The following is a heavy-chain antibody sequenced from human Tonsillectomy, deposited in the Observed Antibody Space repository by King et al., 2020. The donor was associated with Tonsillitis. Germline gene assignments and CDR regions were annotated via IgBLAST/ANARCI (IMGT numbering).Heavy chain of an antibody. CDR2: VYSSGST. D-gene: IGHD3-10*01. Sequence: QLQLQESGPGLVKPSETLSLTCTVSGGSISNYYWSWIRQPPGKGLEWIGYVYSSGSTNYSPSLRSRVTISVDTSNNQFSLELTSVTAADTAVYYCARLLFGRFDPWGQGTLVTVSS. J-gene: IGHJ5*02. CDR3: ARLLFGRFDP. CDR1: GGSISNYY. V-gene: IGHV4-59*08.